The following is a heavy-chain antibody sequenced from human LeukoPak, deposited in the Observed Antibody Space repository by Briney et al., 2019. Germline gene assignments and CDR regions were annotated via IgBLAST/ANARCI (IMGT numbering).Heavy chain of an antibody. D-gene: IGHD1-26*01. CDR2: IYYRGNT. CDR1: GDSISSYY. J-gene: IGHJ3*02. CDR3: ARGASGTLYDAFDI. V-gene: IGHV4-59*01. Sequence: SETLSLTCTVSGDSISSYYWNWIRQSPGKGLEWIGYIYYRGNTNYNPSLKSRVTISVDTSKNHLSLKVSSVTAADTAVYYCARGASGTLYDAFDIWGQGTMVTVSS.